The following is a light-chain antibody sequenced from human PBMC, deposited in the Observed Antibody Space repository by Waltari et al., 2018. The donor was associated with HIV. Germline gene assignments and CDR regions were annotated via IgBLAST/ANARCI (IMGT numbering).Light chain of an antibody. J-gene: IGKJ4*01. Sequence: EIVLTQSPGTLSLSPGERATLSCRASQSVTSSFLSWYQQKPGQAPGLLIYGASSRATGIPDRFSGGGSGTDFTLTISRLEPEDFAVYYCQQYGSSPLTFGGGTKVDIK. V-gene: IGKV3-20*01. CDR3: QQYGSSPLT. CDR2: GAS. CDR1: QSVTSSF.